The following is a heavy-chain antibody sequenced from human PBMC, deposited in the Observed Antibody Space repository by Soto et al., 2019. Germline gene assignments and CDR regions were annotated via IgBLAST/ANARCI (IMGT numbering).Heavy chain of an antibody. CDR3: ARGRSLRALPSHVHP. D-gene: IGHD3-16*02. CDR2: IHHSGST. J-gene: IGHJ5*02. V-gene: IGHV4-61*01. CDR1: GGSVNDGNFY. Sequence: TSETLSLTCSVSGGSVNDGNFYWNWIRQSPAKGLELIGYIHHSGSTNHNPSLMSRVTMSVDTSKNEFSLRLNSVTAADTPVYYCARGRSLRALPSHVHPWVQLPQVTVCS.